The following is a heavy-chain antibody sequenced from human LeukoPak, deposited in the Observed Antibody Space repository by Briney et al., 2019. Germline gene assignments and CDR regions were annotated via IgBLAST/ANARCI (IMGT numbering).Heavy chain of an antibody. J-gene: IGHJ2*01. Sequence: SETLSLTCTVSGGSISTPGYYWSWIRQHPGKGLEWIGYIYYSGSTNYNPSLKSRVTISVDTSKNQFSLKLSSVTAADTAVYYCARELPRGTWYFELWGRGTLVTVSS. V-gene: IGHV4-61*08. CDR1: GGSISTPGYY. CDR2: IYYSGST. CDR3: ARELPRGTWYFEL. D-gene: IGHD3-10*01.